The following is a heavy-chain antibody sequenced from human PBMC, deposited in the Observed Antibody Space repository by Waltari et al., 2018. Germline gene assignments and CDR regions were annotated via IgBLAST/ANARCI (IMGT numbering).Heavy chain of an antibody. V-gene: IGHV4-39*01. D-gene: IGHD5-18*01. CDR3: ARQGRYSLFDY. CDR2: IYYSGST. CDR1: GGSISSSSYY. Sequence: QLQLQESGPGLVKPSETLSLTCTVSGGSISSSSYYWGWIRQPPGKGLEWIGSIYYSGSTYYNPSLKRRVTISVDTSKNQFSLKLSSVTAADTAVYYCARQGRYSLFDYWGQGTLVTVSS. J-gene: IGHJ4*02.